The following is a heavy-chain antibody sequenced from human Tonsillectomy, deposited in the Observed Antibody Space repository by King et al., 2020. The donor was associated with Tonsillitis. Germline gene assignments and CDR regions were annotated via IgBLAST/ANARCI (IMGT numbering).Heavy chain of an antibody. D-gene: IGHD4-17*01. CDR3: ARPGYGDYENWFDP. CDR2: IIPIFGTA. Sequence: QLVQAGAEVKKPGSSVKVSCKASGGTFSSYAISWVLQAPGQGLEWMGGIIPIFGTANYAQKFQGRVTITADKSTSTAYMELSSLRSEDTAVYYCARPGYGDYENWFDPWGQGTLVTVSS. J-gene: IGHJ5*02. V-gene: IGHV1-69*06. CDR1: GGTFSSYA.